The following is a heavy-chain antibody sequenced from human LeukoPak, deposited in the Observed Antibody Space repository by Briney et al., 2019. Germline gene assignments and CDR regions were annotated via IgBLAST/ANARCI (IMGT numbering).Heavy chain of an antibody. CDR2: MNPNSGNT. CDR1: GYTLTSYD. D-gene: IGHD3-22*01. V-gene: IGHV1-8*01. J-gene: IGHJ6*02. Sequence: ASVKVSCKGSGYTLTSYDINWVRQATGQGLEWMGWMNPNSGNTGYAQKFQGRVTMTRNTSISTAYMELSSLRSEDTAVYYCASRTYYYDSSGYSHYYGMDVWGQGTTVTVSS. CDR3: ASRTYYYDSSGYSHYYGMDV.